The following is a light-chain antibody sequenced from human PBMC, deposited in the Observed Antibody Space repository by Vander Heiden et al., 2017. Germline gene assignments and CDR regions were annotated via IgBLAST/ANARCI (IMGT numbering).Light chain of an antibody. J-gene: IGKJ4*01. CDR3: QQLNSYPLT. V-gene: IGKV1-9*01. CDR1: QCISRY. Sequence: DIQLTQSPSFLSASVGDRGTVTFRASQCISRYLAWYQQKPGKAPTLLIYAASTLQSGVPSRFSGSGAGTEFTLTISSLQPEDFASYYCQQLNSYPLTFGGGTKVEIK. CDR2: AAS.